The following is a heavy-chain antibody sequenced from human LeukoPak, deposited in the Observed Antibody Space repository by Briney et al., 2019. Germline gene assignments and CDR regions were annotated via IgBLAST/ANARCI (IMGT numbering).Heavy chain of an antibody. Sequence: ASVKVSCKASGYTFTSYGINWVRQAPGQGLEWMGWISAYNGDTSYEQKLQGRVTMTTDTSTSTAYMELRSLRSDDTAVYYCARSLPGIAVAGVDYWGQGTLVTVSS. CDR3: ARSLPGIAVAGVDY. CDR2: ISAYNGDT. D-gene: IGHD6-19*01. V-gene: IGHV1-18*01. J-gene: IGHJ4*02. CDR1: GYTFTSYG.